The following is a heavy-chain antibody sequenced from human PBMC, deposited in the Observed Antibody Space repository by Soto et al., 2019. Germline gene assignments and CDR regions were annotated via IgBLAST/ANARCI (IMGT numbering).Heavy chain of an antibody. Sequence: GGPLRPPSPASVSPFAVFAMPWARQAPGKGLEWVSGISWNSGSIGYADSVKGRFTISRDNAKNSLYLQMNSLRAEDTALYYCAKDRGATGTHGYFDYWGQGTLVTVSS. CDR3: AKDRGATGTHGYFDY. V-gene: IGHV3-9*01. CDR1: VSPFAVFA. CDR2: ISWNSGSI. J-gene: IGHJ4*02. D-gene: IGHD1-1*01.